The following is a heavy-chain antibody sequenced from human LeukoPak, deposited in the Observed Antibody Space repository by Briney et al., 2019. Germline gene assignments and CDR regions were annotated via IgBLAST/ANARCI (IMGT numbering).Heavy chain of an antibody. CDR2: VHHTGST. Sequence: SETLSLTCTVSGVSISNNYFYWAWIRQPPGKGLELIGYVHHTGSTFHNSSLKSRVTISADTSQNQFSLSLTSVTAADTAVYYCATLGLLRGAGFDLATHFDYWGQGTLVAVSS. D-gene: IGHD1-26*01. J-gene: IGHJ4*02. CDR1: GVSISNNYFY. CDR3: ATLGLLRGAGFDLATHFDY. V-gene: IGHV4-39*01.